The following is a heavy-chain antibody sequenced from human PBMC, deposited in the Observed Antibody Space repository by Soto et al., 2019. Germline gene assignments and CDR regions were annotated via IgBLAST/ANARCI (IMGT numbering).Heavy chain of an antibody. CDR2: ISYDGSNK. D-gene: IGHD3-16*01. CDR3: AKDSLGVGNLYYSYMDA. CDR1: GFTFSSYG. Sequence: PGGSLRLSCAASGFTFSSYGMHWVRQAPGKGLEWVAVISYDGSNKYYADSVKGRFTISRDNSKNTLYLQMNSLRAEDTAVYFFAKDSLGVGNLYYSYMDAWGKGTAVTFPS. V-gene: IGHV3-30*18. J-gene: IGHJ6*03.